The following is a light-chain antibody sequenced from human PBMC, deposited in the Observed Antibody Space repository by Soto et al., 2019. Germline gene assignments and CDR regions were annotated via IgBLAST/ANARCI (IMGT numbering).Light chain of an antibody. CDR2: GAS. CDR1: RSVRSN. CDR3: QQYNYWPGT. V-gene: IGKV3-15*01. J-gene: IGKJ1*01. Sequence: EIVMTQSPATLSVSPGERVTLSCKASRSVRSNLAWYQQKPGQAPRLLISGASTRATGITDGFSGSGSGTEFTLTINSLQSEDFAVYYCQQYNYWPGTFGQGTKVEIK.